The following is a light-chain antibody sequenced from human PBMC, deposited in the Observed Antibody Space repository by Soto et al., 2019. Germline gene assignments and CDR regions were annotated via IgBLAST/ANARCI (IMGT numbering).Light chain of an antibody. V-gene: IGKV3-20*01. CDR1: RSVSSSY. CDR2: GAS. J-gene: IGKJ1*01. CDR3: QQSYDSPGT. Sequence: EIVLTQSPGTLSLSPGERATLSCRASRSVSSSYLAWYQQKPGQAPRLLIYGASSRATGIPDRFSGSGSGTDFTLTISRLEPEDFAVYYCQQSYDSPGTFGQGTKVDIK.